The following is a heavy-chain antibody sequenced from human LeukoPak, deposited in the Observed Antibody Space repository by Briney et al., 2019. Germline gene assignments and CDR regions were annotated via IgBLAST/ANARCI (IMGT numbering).Heavy chain of an antibody. CDR1: GDSITNGNW. CDR3: ARRHPDYLRVDI. CDR2: IYHTGRT. J-gene: IGHJ3*02. D-gene: IGHD4-11*01. V-gene: IGHV4-4*02. Sequence: SGTLSLTCAVSGDSITNGNWWSWVRQPPGKGLDWIGEIYHTGRTNYGPSLKSRVIISVDTSKNQFSLKLSSVTAADTAVYYCARRHPDYLRVDIWGQGTMVTVSS.